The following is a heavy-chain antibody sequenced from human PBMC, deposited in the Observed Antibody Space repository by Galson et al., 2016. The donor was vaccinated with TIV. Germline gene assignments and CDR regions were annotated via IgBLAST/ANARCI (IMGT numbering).Heavy chain of an antibody. CDR3: SSSSEEY. V-gene: IGHV3-48*03. Sequence: SLRLSCAASGFTFSSSKMNWVRQAPGKGLEWVSYISSSGSPIYYTDSVKGRFTISRDSAKNSLYLQMNSLRAEDTAVYYCSSSSEEYWGQGTLVTVSS. D-gene: IGHD6-6*01. CDR2: ISSSGSPI. J-gene: IGHJ4*02. CDR1: GFTFSSSK.